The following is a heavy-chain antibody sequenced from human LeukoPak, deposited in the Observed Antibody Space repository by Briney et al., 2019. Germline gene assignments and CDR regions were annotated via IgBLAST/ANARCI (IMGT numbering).Heavy chain of an antibody. CDR3: AKDRCSNGIGCYYYYMDV. CDR1: GFTFSSYS. Sequence: GGSLRLSCAASGFTFSSYSMNWVRQAPGKGLEWVSSISSSSSYIYYADSVKGRFTISRDNAKNSLYLQMNSLRAEDTAVYYCAKDRCSNGIGCYYYYMDVWGKGTTVTISS. D-gene: IGHD2-8*01. V-gene: IGHV3-21*01. J-gene: IGHJ6*03. CDR2: ISSSSSYI.